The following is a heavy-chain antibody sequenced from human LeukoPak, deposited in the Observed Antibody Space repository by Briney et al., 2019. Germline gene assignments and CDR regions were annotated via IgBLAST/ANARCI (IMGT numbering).Heavy chain of an antibody. CDR2: INPNSGGT. D-gene: IGHD3-10*01. CDR3: ARGHGSYYYYMDV. Sequence: ASVKVSCKASGYTFTSYYMLWVRQAPGQGLEWLGWINPNSGGTDYAQKFQGRVTMTRDTSTSTAYMELSRLRSDDTAVYHCARGHGSYYYYMDVWGKGTSVTVSS. CDR1: GYTFTSYY. V-gene: IGHV1-2*02. J-gene: IGHJ6*03.